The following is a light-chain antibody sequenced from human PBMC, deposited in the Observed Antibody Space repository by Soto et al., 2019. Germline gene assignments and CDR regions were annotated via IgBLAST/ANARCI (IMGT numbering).Light chain of an antibody. Sequence: DIVMTQSPDSLAVSLGERATINCKSSQSVLYSSINKNYLAWYQQKPGQPPKLLIYWASTRESGGPDRFSGSGSGTDFTLTISSLQAEDVAVYYCQQYYNSWHTFGQGTKLEI. V-gene: IGKV4-1*01. J-gene: IGKJ2*01. CDR2: WAS. CDR1: QSVLYSSINKNY. CDR3: QQYYNSWHT.